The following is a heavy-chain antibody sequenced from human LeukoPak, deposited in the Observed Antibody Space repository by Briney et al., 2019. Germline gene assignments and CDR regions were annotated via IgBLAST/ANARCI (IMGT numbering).Heavy chain of an antibody. CDR2: LYNTGIT. D-gene: IGHD3-3*01. V-gene: IGHV4-59*01. CDR1: GGSISSDS. Sequence: SETLSLTCNVSGGSISSDSWSWIRQPPGKGLEWIGCLYNTGITNHNPSLKSRVTISVGTSKNQFSLKLNSVTAADTAVYYCARVEGDYYYYMDVWGKGTTVTVSS. CDR3: ARVEGDYYYYMDV. J-gene: IGHJ6*03.